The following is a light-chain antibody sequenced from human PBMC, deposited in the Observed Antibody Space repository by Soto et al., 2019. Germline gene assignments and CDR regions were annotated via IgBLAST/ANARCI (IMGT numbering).Light chain of an antibody. Sequence: EIVLTQSPGTLSLSPGERATLSCRASQSVSSSYLAWHQQKPGQAPRLLIYDASSRATGIPDRISGSGSGTDFTLTISRLEPEDFAVYYCQQYGSSPYTFGQGTKLEIK. CDR2: DAS. V-gene: IGKV3-20*01. CDR1: QSVSSSY. J-gene: IGKJ2*01. CDR3: QQYGSSPYT.